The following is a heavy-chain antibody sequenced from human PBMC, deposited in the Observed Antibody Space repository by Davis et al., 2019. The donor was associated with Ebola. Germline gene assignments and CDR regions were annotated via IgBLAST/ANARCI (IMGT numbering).Heavy chain of an antibody. J-gene: IGHJ4*02. V-gene: IGHV3-11*06. Sequence: FTFSRDNAKNSLYLQMNSLRAEDTAVYYCARGIGWERPYCFDYWGQGTLVTVSP. D-gene: IGHD1-26*01. CDR3: ARGIGWERPYCFDY.